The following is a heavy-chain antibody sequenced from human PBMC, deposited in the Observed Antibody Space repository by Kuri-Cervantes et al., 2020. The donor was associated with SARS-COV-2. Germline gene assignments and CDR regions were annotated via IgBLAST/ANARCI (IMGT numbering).Heavy chain of an antibody. J-gene: IGHJ4*02. CDR3: ARGYSSSWYRGQASY. D-gene: IGHD6-13*01. Sequence: GESLKISCAASGFTFSSYWMTWVRQAPGKGLEWVSYISNSGSTIYYADSVKGRFTISRDNAKNSLYLQMNSLRAEDTAVYYCARGYSSSWYRGQASYWGQGTLVTVSS. CDR2: ISNSGSTI. V-gene: IGHV3-48*04. CDR1: GFTFSSYW.